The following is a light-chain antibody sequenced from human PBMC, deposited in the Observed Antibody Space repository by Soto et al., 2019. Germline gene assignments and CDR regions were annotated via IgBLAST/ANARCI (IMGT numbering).Light chain of an antibody. CDR3: QSYDSNLSGSL. Sequence: QSVLTQPPSVSGAPGQRVTISCAGTSSNIGAGYGVHWYQQPPGRAPKLLIHNYVNRPSGVPDRFSGSKSGTSASLAITGLQGEDEGDYYCQSYDSNLSGSLFGGGTKVTVL. V-gene: IGLV1-40*01. CDR1: SSNIGAGYG. CDR2: NYV. J-gene: IGLJ2*01.